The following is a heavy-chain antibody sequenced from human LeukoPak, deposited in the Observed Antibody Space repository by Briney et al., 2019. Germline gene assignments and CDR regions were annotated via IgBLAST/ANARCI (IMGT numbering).Heavy chain of an antibody. V-gene: IGHV1-69*04. CDR3: ARDICSSTSCYIKYGMDV. CDR2: IIPILGIA. D-gene: IGHD2-2*02. CDR1: GGTFSSYA. J-gene: IGHJ6*02. Sequence: EASVKVSCKASGGTFSSYAISWVRQAPGQGLEWMGRIIPILGIANYAQKFQGGVTITADKSTSTAYMELSSLRSEDTAVYYCARDICSSTSCYIKYGMDVWGQGTTVTVSS.